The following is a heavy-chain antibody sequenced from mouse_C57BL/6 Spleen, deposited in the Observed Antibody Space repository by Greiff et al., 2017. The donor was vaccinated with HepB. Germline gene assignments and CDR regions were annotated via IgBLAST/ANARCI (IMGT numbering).Heavy chain of an antibody. CDR3: ARGYGGGFDY. CDR1: GYTFTSYW. V-gene: IGHV1-69*01. Sequence: VQLQQPGAELVMPGASVKLSCKASGYTFTSYWMHWVKQRPGQGLEWIGEIDPSDSYTNYNQKFKGKSTLTVDKSSSTAYMQLSSLTSEDSAVYYCARGYGGGFDYWGQGTTLTVSS. J-gene: IGHJ2*01. D-gene: IGHD1-1*01. CDR2: IDPSDSYT.